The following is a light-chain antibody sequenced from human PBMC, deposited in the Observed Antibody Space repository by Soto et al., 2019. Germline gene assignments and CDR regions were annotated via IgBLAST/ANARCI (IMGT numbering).Light chain of an antibody. Sequence: DIQMTQSPSALSASVGDRVTITCRASQSISSWLAWYQQNPGKAPKLLSYQASILESAVPSRFGGTISGTEFTLTSSTLQPDDFATYYFQQYSGIWTFGQGTKVEFK. CDR3: QQYSGIWT. V-gene: IGKV1-5*03. J-gene: IGKJ1*01. CDR1: QSISSW. CDR2: QAS.